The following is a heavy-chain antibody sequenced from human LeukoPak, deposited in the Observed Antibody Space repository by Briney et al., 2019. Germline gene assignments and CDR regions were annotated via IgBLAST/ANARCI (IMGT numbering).Heavy chain of an antibody. J-gene: IGHJ3*02. D-gene: IGHD6-19*01. Sequence: GESLKICCKGSGYSFTSYWIGWVRQMPGKGLEWMGIIYPGDSDTRYSPSFQGQVTISADKSISTAYLQWSSLKASDTAMYYCAIRLSYSSGWHGSDAFDIWGQGTMVTISS. CDR1: GYSFTSYW. CDR3: AIRLSYSSGWHGSDAFDI. CDR2: IYPGDSDT. V-gene: IGHV5-51*01.